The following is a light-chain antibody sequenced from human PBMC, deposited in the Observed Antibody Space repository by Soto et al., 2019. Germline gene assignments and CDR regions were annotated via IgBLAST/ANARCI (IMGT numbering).Light chain of an antibody. Sequence: ETVMTQSPVTLSVSPGERATLSCRASQSVGGNVAWYQQKPGQAPRLLLYATSTRATGIPASFSGSGSRTEFTLTISSLQSEDSAVYFCQQYSDWPPYTFGQGTKLEIK. CDR3: QQYSDWPPYT. V-gene: IGKV3-15*01. CDR1: QSVGGN. CDR2: ATS. J-gene: IGKJ2*01.